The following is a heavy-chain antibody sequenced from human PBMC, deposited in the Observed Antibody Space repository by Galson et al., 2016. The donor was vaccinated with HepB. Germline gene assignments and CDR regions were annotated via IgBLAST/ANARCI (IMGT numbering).Heavy chain of an antibody. D-gene: IGHD5-18*01. Sequence: SLRLSCAASGLTFTRDNMNWIRQAPGKGLEWVSFIYSYGDTYYADSVKGRFTISRDNSKNTLSLQMNSLRAEDTAVYYCARDTDGDGYSFLENWGQGTLVTGSS. V-gene: IGHV3-66*01. J-gene: IGHJ4*02. CDR1: GLTFTRDN. CDR3: ARDTDGDGYSFLEN. CDR2: IYSYGDT.